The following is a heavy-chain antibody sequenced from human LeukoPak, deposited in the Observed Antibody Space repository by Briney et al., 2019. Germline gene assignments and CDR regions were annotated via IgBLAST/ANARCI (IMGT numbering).Heavy chain of an antibody. D-gene: IGHD3-10*01. CDR1: GGTISSSSYY. CDR3: ARDIRAMVRGAGGMDV. CDR2: IYYSGST. Sequence: PSETLSLTCTVSGGTISSSSYYWGWIRQPPGKGLEWIGSIYYSGSTYYNPSLKSRVTISVDTSKNQFSLKLSSVTAADTAVYYCARDIRAMVRGAGGMDVWGQGTTVTVSS. J-gene: IGHJ6*02. V-gene: IGHV4-39*07.